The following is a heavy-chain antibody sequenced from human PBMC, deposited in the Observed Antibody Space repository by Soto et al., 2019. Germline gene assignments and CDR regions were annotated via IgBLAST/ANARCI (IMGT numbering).Heavy chain of an antibody. D-gene: IGHD3-22*01. CDR2: ITSKTGDQ. CDR3: ARDLMPNDRGLGDLAY. CDR1: GFTFNKYS. V-gene: IGHV3-21*06. Sequence: SGGSLRLSCVASGFTFNKYSMNWVRQAPGKGLEWVSSITSKTGDQYYAASVEGRFIISRDNTKNSLSLQVTSLRDEDTAVYYCARDLMPNDRGLGDLAYWGQGTLVTVSS. J-gene: IGHJ4*02.